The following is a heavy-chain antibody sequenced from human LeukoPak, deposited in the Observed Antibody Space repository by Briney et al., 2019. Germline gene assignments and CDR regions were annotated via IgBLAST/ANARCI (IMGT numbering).Heavy chain of an antibody. V-gene: IGHV3-23*01. Sequence: SGGSLRLSCAASGFTFSNYAMRWVRQAPGKGLEWVSGISGSGDSTYYADSVKGRFTISRDNSKNTLYLQMNSLRTEDTAVYYCARDHRWGFDYWGRGTLVTVSS. J-gene: IGHJ4*02. CDR3: ARDHRWGFDY. D-gene: IGHD7-27*01. CDR1: GFTFSNYA. CDR2: ISGSGDST.